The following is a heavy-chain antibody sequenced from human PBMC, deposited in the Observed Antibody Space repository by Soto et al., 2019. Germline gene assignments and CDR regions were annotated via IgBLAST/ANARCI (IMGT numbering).Heavy chain of an antibody. D-gene: IGHD3-3*01. J-gene: IGHJ4*02. Sequence: ASVKVSCKASGYTFTSYAMHWVRQAPGQRLEWMGWINAGNRNTKYSQKFQGRVTITRDTSASTAYMELSSLRSEDTAVYYCARDDDLKVFYDFWSGYYGSIDYWGQGTLVTVSS. CDR1: GYTFTSYA. V-gene: IGHV1-3*01. CDR3: ARDDDLKVFYDFWSGYYGSIDY. CDR2: INAGNRNT.